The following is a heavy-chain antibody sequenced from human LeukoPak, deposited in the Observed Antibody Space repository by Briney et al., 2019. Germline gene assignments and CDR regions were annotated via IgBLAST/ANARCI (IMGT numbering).Heavy chain of an antibody. J-gene: IGHJ3*02. CDR1: GGSISSSSYY. CDR2: IYTSGST. V-gene: IGHV4-61*02. CDR3: ARDYLASDAFDI. Sequence: PSETLSLTCTVSGGSISSSSYYWSWIRQPAGKGLEWIGRIYTSGSTNYNPSLKSRVTMSVDTSKNQFSLKLSSVTAADTAVYYCARDYLASDAFDIWGQGTMVTVSS.